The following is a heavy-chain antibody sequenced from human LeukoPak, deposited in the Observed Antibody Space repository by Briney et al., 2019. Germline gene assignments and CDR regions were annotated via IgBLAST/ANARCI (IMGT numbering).Heavy chain of an antibody. CDR3: ARVGYCSSTSCYAFDY. J-gene: IGHJ4*02. D-gene: IGHD2-2*03. Sequence: GGSLRLSCAASGFTFSDYYMSWIRQAPGKGLEWVSSISSSSSYIYYADSVKGRFTISRDNAKNSLYLQMNSLRAEDTAVYYCARVGYCSSTSCYAFDYWGQGTLVTVSS. V-gene: IGHV3-11*06. CDR1: GFTFSDYY. CDR2: ISSSSSYI.